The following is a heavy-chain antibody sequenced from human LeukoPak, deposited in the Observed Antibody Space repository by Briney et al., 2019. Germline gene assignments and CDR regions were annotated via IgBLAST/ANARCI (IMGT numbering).Heavy chain of an antibody. D-gene: IGHD6-19*01. CDR3: ARVGIAVAGTYYYYYMDV. V-gene: IGHV1-18*01. Sequence: ASVKVSCKASGYTFTSYGISWVRQAPGQGLEWMGWISAYNGNTNYAQKLQGRVTMTTDTSTSTAYMELRSLRSDDTAVYYCARVGIAVAGTYYYYYMDVWGKGTTVTVSS. J-gene: IGHJ6*03. CDR2: ISAYNGNT. CDR1: GYTFTSYG.